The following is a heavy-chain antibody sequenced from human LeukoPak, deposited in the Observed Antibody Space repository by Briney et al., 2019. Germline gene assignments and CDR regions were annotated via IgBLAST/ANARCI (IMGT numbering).Heavy chain of an antibody. CDR1: GFTFSSYW. Sequence: GGSLRLSCAASGFTFSSYWMHWVRQAPGKGLVWVSCINSDGSSTSYADSVKGRFTISRDNAKNTLYLQMNSLRAEDTAVYYCARDQAPDYVDYWGQGTLVTVSS. V-gene: IGHV3-74*01. J-gene: IGHJ4*02. CDR3: ARDQAPDYVDY. CDR2: INSDGSST.